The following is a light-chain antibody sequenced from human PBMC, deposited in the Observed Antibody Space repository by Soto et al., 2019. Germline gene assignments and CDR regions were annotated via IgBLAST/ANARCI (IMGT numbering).Light chain of an antibody. Sequence: EIAMTQSPATLSVSPGERATLSCRASQSVNSNLAWYQQKPGQAPRLLIYGASTRATGIPARFSGSGSGTQFTVTISSLQSEDFAVYYCHQYNNWPLTFGGGTKVDIK. V-gene: IGKV3-15*01. CDR1: QSVNSN. J-gene: IGKJ4*01. CDR3: HQYNNWPLT. CDR2: GAS.